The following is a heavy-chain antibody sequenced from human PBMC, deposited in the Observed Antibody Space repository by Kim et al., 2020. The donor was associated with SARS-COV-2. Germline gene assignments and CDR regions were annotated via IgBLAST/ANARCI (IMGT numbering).Heavy chain of an antibody. J-gene: IGHJ4*02. CDR3: ARRDYYDSSGYHLYYDY. V-gene: IGHV5-51*01. CDR2: IYPGDSDT. CDR1: GYRFTSYW. D-gene: IGHD3-22*01. Sequence: GESLKISCKGSGYRFTSYWIAWVRQMPGKGLEWMGIIYPGDSDTTYSPSFQGQVTISADKSISTAYLQWSSLKASDTARYYCARRDYYDSSGYHLYYDYWGQGTLVTVSS.